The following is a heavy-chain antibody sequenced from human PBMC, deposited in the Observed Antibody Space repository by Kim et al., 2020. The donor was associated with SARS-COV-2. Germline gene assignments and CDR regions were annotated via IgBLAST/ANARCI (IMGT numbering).Heavy chain of an antibody. V-gene: IGHV1-69*02. CDR3: AKSGYSGYDEYYFDY. Sequence: SVKVSCKASGGTFSSYTISWVRQAPGQGLEWMGRIIPILGIANYAQKFQGRVTITADKSTSTAYMELSSLRSEDTAVYYCAKSGYSGYDEYYFDYWGQGTLVTVSS. CDR1: GGTFSSYT. D-gene: IGHD5-12*01. CDR2: IIPILGIA. J-gene: IGHJ4*02.